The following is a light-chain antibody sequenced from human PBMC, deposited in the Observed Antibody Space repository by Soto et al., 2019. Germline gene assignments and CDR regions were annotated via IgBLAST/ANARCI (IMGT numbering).Light chain of an antibody. CDR3: QQSSAAPFT. J-gene: IGKJ3*01. CDR1: QGIRID. V-gene: IGKV1-39*01. Sequence: IQMTQSPSSLSASVGDRVTITCRASQGIRIDLGWYQQKPGKAPKLLIFAASSLQGGVPSRFSGSGSRTDFTLTISSLQPEDFATYYCQQSSAAPFTFGPGTKVDI. CDR2: AAS.